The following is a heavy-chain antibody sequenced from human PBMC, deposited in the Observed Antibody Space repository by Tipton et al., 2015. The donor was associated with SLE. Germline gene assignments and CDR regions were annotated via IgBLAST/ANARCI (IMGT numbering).Heavy chain of an antibody. CDR2: IYSSGTT. J-gene: IGHJ4*02. Sequence: TLSLTCTVSGGSVSSTNYYWSWIRQPAGRGLEWIGRIYSSGTTNYNPSLTSRLSISIDTSNNQFSLKLNSVTAADTAVYYCARGERSSMPDCWGQGTLVTVSS. CDR1: GGSVSSTNYY. D-gene: IGHD2-2*01. CDR3: ARGERSSMPDC. V-gene: IGHV4-61*02.